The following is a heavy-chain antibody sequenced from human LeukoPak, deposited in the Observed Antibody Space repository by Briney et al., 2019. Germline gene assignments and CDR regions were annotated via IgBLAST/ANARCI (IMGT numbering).Heavy chain of an antibody. CDR2: ITGGGDTT. V-gene: IGHV3-23*01. CDR3: AKDQCCAVTDYYYYYYMDV. CDR1: GFIFTNYA. Sequence: PGGSLRLSCAASGFIFTNYAMNWVRQAPGKGLEWVSVITGGGDTTYYADSVKGRFTISRDNSKNTLYLQMNSLRAEDTAVYYCAKDQCCAVTDYYYYYYMDVWGKGTTVTVSS. J-gene: IGHJ6*03. D-gene: IGHD4-11*01.